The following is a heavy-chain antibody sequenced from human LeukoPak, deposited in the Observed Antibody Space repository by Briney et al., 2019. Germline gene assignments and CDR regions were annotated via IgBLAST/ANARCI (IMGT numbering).Heavy chain of an antibody. CDR1: GFTFSSYS. CDR3: ARDVPDYYDSSGYAFDI. J-gene: IGHJ3*02. CDR2: ISSSSSTI. V-gene: IGHV3-48*01. Sequence: GGSLRLSCAASGFTFSSYSMNWVRQAPGKGLEWVSYISSSSSTIYYADSVKGRFTISRDNAKNPLYLQMNSLRAEDTAVYYCARDVPDYYDSSGYAFDIWGQGTMVTVSS. D-gene: IGHD3-22*01.